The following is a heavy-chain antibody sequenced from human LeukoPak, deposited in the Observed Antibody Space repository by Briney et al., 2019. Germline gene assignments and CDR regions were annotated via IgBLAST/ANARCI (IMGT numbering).Heavy chain of an antibody. J-gene: IGHJ3*01. CDR2: IGTAGET. D-gene: IGHD2-2*01. CDR1: GFTFSSYE. V-gene: IGHV3-13*01. Sequence: GGSLRLSCEASGFTFSSYEMHWVRQGAGKRLEWVSGIGTAGETYYPDSVKGRFTISRENAKNSLYLHMNSLRAGDTAVYYCARYCGSTACYSGDAFDFWGQGTMVTISS. CDR3: ARYCGSTACYSGDAFDF.